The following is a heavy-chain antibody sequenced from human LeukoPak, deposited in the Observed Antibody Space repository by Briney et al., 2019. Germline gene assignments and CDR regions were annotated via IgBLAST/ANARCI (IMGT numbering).Heavy chain of an antibody. CDR1: GFTFSSYA. CDR2: ISGSGGST. V-gene: IGHV3-23*01. Sequence: GGSLRLSCAASGFTFSSYAMSWVRQAPGKGLEWVSAISGSGGSTYYADSVKGRFTSRDNSKNTLYLQMNSLRAEDTAVYYCAKNDRRYYGSGRYYVDYWGQGTLVTVSS. CDR3: AKNDRRYYGSGRYYVDY. D-gene: IGHD3-10*01. J-gene: IGHJ4*02.